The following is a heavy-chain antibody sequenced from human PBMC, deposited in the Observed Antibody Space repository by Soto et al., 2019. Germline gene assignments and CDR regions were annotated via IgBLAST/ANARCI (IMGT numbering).Heavy chain of an antibody. CDR2: IGPSHNDI. CDR3: ARFAIASGGVIAVTYALDV. D-gene: IGHD3-16*02. CDR1: GFTFSSYS. J-gene: IGHJ6*02. V-gene: IGHV3-48*02. Sequence: PGGSLRLSCAASGFTFSSYSMNWVRQAPGKGPEWISYIGPSHNDIGYAASVKGRFTISRDNAKDSLYLQMNSLRDEDTAVYYCARFAIASGGVIAVTYALDVWGQGTTVTVSS.